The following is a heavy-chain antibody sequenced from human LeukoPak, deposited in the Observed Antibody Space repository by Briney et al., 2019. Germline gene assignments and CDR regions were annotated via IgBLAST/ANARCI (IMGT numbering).Heavy chain of an antibody. CDR3: ARGYTNGVTQEVWLDP. CDR2: IYYSGNT. V-gene: IGHV4-39*07. Sequence: SETLSLTCTVSGGSISSRSYCWGWIRQPPGKGLEWIGSIYYSGNTYYNPSLKSRVTMSVDTSKNQFSLKLSSVTAADTAVYYCARGYTNGVTQEVWLDPWGQGTLVTVSS. D-gene: IGHD2-8*01. J-gene: IGHJ5*02. CDR1: GGSISSRSYC.